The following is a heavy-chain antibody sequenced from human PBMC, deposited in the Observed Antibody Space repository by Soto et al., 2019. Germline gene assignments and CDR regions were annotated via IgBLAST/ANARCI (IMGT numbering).Heavy chain of an antibody. CDR2: ISSSSSYI. CDR1: GFTFSSYS. V-gene: IGHV3-21*01. CDR3: ARANDYGDFLDY. Sequence: EVQLVESGGGLVKPGGSLRLSCAASGFTFSSYSMNWVRQAPGKGLEWVSSISSSSSYIYYEDSVKGRFTISRDNAKNSLYLQMNSLRAEDTAVYYCARANDYGDFLDYWGQGTLVTVSS. D-gene: IGHD4-17*01. J-gene: IGHJ4*02.